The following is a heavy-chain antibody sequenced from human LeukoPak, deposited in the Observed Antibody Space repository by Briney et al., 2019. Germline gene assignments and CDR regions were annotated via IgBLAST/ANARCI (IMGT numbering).Heavy chain of an antibody. V-gene: IGHV3-23*01. CDR3: ANEDGNSGDAFDI. Sequence: PGGSLRLSCAASGFTFSNYAMSWVRQAPGKGLEWVSGTSGSGGSTFYADSVKGRFTISRENSKKTLYLQMNSLRAEDTAIYYCANEDGNSGDAFDIWGQGTMVTVSS. J-gene: IGHJ3*02. CDR1: GFTFSNYA. D-gene: IGHD4-23*01. CDR2: TSGSGGST.